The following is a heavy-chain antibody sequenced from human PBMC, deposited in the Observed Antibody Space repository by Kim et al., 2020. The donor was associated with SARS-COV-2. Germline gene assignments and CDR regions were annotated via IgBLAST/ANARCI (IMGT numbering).Heavy chain of an antibody. CDR1: GFTFSSYE. Sequence: GGSLRLSCAASGFTFSSYEMNWVRQAPGKGLERVSYISSSGSTIYYADSVKGRFTISRDNAKNSLYLQMNSLRAEDTAVYYCARAMPPRYDSSGYYEGSSLDYWGQGTLVTVSS. D-gene: IGHD3-22*01. V-gene: IGHV3-48*03. CDR3: ARAMPPRYDSSGYYEGSSLDY. J-gene: IGHJ4*02. CDR2: ISSSGSTI.